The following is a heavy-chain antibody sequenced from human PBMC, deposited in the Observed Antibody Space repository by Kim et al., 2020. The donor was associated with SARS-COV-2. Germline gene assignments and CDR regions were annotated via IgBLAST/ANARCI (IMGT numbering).Heavy chain of an antibody. CDR3: ASDAFGGVYF. CDR1: GFTHYTHG. V-gene: IGHV3-21*04. Sequence: GGSLRLSCAASGFTHYTHGMDWVRQGPGTGLEWVSSITISSRRTYYTDSVKGRLTISRDNSKNTLHLQMVGLRADDTALEYCASDAFGGVYFWDQG. D-gene: IGHD3-10*01. J-gene: IGHJ4*02. CDR2: ITISSRRT.